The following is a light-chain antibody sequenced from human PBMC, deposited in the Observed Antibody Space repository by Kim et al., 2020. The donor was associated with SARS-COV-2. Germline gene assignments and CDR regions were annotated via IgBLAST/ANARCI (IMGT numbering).Light chain of an antibody. CDR2: GAS. J-gene: IGKJ5*01. CDR3: QRLRATLT. CDR1: QSVTSNY. Sequence: EIVLTQSPGTLSLTPGERATLSCRASQSVTSNYLAWYQQKPGQAPRLLIYGASSRATGIPDRFSGSGSGTDFTLTISRLEPEDFAVYYCQRLRATLTFCPWARLSI. V-gene: IGKV3-20*01.